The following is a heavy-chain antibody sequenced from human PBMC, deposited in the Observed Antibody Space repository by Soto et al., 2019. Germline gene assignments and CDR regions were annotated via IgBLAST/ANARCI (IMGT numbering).Heavy chain of an antibody. V-gene: IGHV3-23*01. J-gene: IGHJ4*02. CDR2: ISGSGHAT. D-gene: IGHD3-22*01. CDR3: AKGRYFDSSGGCANY. Sequence: PARGLEWVAAISGSGHATYYTQSVRGRLTISRDKSKKTVFLQMNNLRTEDTAIYYCAKGRYFDSSGGCANYWGLGTLVTVSS.